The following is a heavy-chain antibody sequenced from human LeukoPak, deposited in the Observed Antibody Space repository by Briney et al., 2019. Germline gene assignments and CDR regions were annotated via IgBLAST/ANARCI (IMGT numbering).Heavy chain of an antibody. CDR2: INHSGGT. D-gene: IGHD3-3*01. V-gene: IGHV4-34*01. CDR1: GGSFSGYY. CDR3: ARRYYDFWSGYYSGFDY. J-gene: IGHJ4*02. Sequence: SETLSLTCAVYGGSFSGYYWSWIRQPPGKGLEWIGEINHSGGTNYNPSLKSRVTISVDTSKNQFSLKLSSVTAAGTAVYYCARRYYDFWSGYYSGFDYWGQGTLVTVSS.